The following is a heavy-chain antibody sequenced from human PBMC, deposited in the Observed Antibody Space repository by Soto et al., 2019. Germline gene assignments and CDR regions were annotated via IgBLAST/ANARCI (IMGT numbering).Heavy chain of an antibody. CDR1: GGSISSSNW. D-gene: IGHD6-19*01. Sequence: QVQLQESGPGLVKPSGTLSLTCAVSGGSISSSNWWSWVRQPPGKGLEWIGEIYHSGSTNYNPSLTSRVTISVDNSKNRFSLKLSSVTAADTAVYYCARDVAVAGYYYYGMDVWGQGTTVTVSS. V-gene: IGHV4-4*02. J-gene: IGHJ6*02. CDR3: ARDVAVAGYYYYGMDV. CDR2: IYHSGST.